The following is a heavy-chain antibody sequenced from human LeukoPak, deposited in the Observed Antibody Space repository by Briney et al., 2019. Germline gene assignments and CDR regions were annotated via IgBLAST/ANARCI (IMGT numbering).Heavy chain of an antibody. V-gene: IGHV3-30*03. CDR1: GFTVSSNY. D-gene: IGHD6-13*01. J-gene: IGHJ4*02. CDR3: ARDWLSSSWYIVTAIPGY. CDR2: ISYDGSNK. Sequence: GGSLRLSCAASGFTVSSNYMSWVRQAPGKGLEWVAVISYDGSNKYYADSVKGRFTISRDNSKNTLYLQMNSLRAEDTAVYYCARDWLSSSWYIVTAIPGYWGQGTLVTVSS.